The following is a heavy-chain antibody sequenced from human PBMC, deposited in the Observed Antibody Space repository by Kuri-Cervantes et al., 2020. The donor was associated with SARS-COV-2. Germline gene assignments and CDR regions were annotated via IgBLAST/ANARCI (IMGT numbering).Heavy chain of an antibody. CDR3: VKVENVRYYRP. J-gene: IGHJ5*02. CDR1: GFTFSSSG. V-gene: IGHV3-64D*06. D-gene: IGHD2-15*01. Sequence: GGSLTLACSASGFTFSSSGFHWVRQGPGKGLEYVSAISIDGSETFYADSVRGRFTISRDNSKNTLYIQMSSLRAEDTAVYYCVKVENVRYYRPWGQGTLVTVSS. CDR2: ISIDGSET.